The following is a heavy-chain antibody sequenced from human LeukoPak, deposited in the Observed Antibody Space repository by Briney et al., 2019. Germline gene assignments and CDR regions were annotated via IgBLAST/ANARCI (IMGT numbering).Heavy chain of an antibody. CDR3: PKDLRTMVRGVIEYYFDY. Sequence: GGSLRLSCAASGFTLTNYAMSWVRQAPGKGLEWVSTVSGSSAYTYYADSVKGRFTISRDNSKNTLYLQMNSLRAEDTAVYYCPKDLRTMVRGVIEYYFDYWGQGTLVTVSS. D-gene: IGHD3-10*01. J-gene: IGHJ4*02. V-gene: IGHV3-23*01. CDR1: GFTLTNYA. CDR2: VSGSSAYT.